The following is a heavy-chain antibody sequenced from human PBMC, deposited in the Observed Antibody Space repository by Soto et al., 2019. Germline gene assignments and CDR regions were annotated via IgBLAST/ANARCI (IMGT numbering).Heavy chain of an antibody. Sequence: NLSETLSLTCTVSGASVGRDDYYWICIRQQPGKGLEWIGYIYYSGNTNYNPSLKSRLTISVDTSKNQFSLQLRSVTAADTAVYYCARTWIGSPFDFWGQGSLVTVSS. J-gene: IGHJ4*02. CDR1: GASVGRDDYY. V-gene: IGHV4-31*03. CDR3: ARTWIGSPFDF. D-gene: IGHD5-12*01. CDR2: IYYSGNT.